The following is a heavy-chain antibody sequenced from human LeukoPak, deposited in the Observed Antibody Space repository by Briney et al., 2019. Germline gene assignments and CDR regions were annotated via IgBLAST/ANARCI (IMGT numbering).Heavy chain of an antibody. V-gene: IGHV3-30*18. CDR3: AKELRGYSYGLRNNWFDP. CDR1: GFTFGSYG. J-gene: IGHJ5*02. CDR2: ISYDGSNK. D-gene: IGHD5-18*01. Sequence: GGSLRLSCAASGFTFGSYGMHWVRQAPGKGLEWVAVISYDGSNKYYADSVKGRFTISRDNSKNTLYLQVNSLRAEDTAVYYCAKELRGYSYGLRNNWFDPWGQGTLVTVSS.